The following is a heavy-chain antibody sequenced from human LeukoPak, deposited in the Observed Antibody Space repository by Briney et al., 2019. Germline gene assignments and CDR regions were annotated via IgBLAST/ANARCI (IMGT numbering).Heavy chain of an antibody. J-gene: IGHJ4*02. D-gene: IGHD1-1*01. V-gene: IGHV1-18*01. Sequence: ASVKVSCKASGYTFTSYGISWVRQAPGQGLEWMGWISAYNGNTNYAQKLQGRVTMTTDTSTSTAYMELRSLRSDDTRLCCCVRDTRGGWNGPRGEGTLVTDCS. CDR1: GYTFTSYG. CDR2: ISAYNGNT. CDR3: VRDTRGGWNGP.